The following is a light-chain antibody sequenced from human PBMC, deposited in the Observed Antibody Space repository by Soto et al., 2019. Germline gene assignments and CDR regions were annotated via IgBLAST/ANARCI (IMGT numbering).Light chain of an antibody. J-gene: IGKJ1*01. CDR3: QQYQSSWT. CDR1: QSISSW. CDR2: DAS. V-gene: IGKV1-5*01. Sequence: DLQMTQSPSTLSASVGDRVIMTCRASQSISSWLAWYQQKPGKAPNLLIYDASSLESGVPSRFRGSGSGTEFTLTISSLQPDDFATDYCQQYQSSWTFGQGTKGEIK.